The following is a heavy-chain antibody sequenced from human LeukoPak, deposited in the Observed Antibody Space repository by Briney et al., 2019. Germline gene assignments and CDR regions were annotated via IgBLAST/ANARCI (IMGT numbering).Heavy chain of an antibody. CDR2: ISGSGGST. J-gene: IGHJ4*02. CDR3: AKSSYSGSYIMAY. Sequence: GGSLRLSCAASGFTFSNYGMSWVRQAPGKGLEWVSAISGSGGSTYYADSVKGRFTISRDNSKNTLYLQMNSLRAEDTAVYYCAKSSYSGSYIMAYWGQGTLVTVSS. D-gene: IGHD1-26*01. V-gene: IGHV3-23*01. CDR1: GFTFSNYG.